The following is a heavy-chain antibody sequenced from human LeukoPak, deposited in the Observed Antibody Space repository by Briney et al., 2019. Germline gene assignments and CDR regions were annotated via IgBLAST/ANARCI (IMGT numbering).Heavy chain of an antibody. D-gene: IGHD1-7*01. CDR1: GFTFSSYS. CDR2: ISSSSSYI. V-gene: IGHV3-21*01. J-gene: IGHJ2*01. Sequence: GGSLRLSCAASGFTFSSYSMNWVRQAPGKGLEWISSISSSSSYIYYADSVKGRFTISRDNAKNSLYLQMNSLRAEDTAVYYCVRENRYNGNFWYFDLWGPGTLVTVSS. CDR3: VRENRYNGNFWYFDL.